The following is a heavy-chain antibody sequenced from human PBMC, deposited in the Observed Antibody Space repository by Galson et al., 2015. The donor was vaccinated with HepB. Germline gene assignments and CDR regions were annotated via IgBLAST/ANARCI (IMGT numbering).Heavy chain of an antibody. V-gene: IGHV5-51*03. CDR2: IDLDDSET. CDR1: GLSSGTNW. J-gene: IGHJ4*02. CDR3: ARLKAVAAAGAGYLGY. D-gene: IGHD6-13*01. Sequence: QSGAEVKKPGESLRISCKVSGLSSGTNWIAWVRQMPEKGLELMGIIDLDDSETRYSPSFEGQVTISADGSIDTAYLQWSSLKASDSAIYFCARLKAVAAAGAGYLGYWGQGALITVSS.